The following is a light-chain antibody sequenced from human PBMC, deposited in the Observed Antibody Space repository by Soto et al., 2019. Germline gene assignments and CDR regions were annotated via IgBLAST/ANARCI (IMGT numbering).Light chain of an antibody. CDR3: HQYNDWPRT. J-gene: IGKJ2*01. CDR1: QSVSSN. Sequence: EIVMTQSPATLSVSPGERATLSCMASQSVSSNLAWYQQKPGQAPRLLIYGASTRATGIPARFSGSGSGTEFTLTISSLQSEDFAVYYCHQYNDWPRTFGQGTKLEIK. CDR2: GAS. V-gene: IGKV3-15*01.